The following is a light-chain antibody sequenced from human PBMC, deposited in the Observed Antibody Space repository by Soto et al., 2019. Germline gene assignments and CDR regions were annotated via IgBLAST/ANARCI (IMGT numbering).Light chain of an antibody. CDR1: QSISSSY. CDR3: HQYVSSPPAWA. V-gene: IGKV3-20*01. Sequence: EIVLTQSPGTLSLSPGERATLSCRTSQSISSSYLAWSQQKPGQAPRLLISATSSRATGVPDRFSGSGSGTDFTLTICRLEPEDSAVYYCHQYVSSPPAWAFGQGTKVEIK. CDR2: ATS. J-gene: IGKJ1*01.